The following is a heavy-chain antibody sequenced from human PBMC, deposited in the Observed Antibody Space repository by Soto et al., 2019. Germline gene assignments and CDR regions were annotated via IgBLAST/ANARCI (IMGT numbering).Heavy chain of an antibody. V-gene: IGHV3-33*01. J-gene: IGHJ5*02. CDR1: GFTFSRYG. D-gene: IGHD1-1*01. CDR3: AIDGPNWNLEH. Sequence: GGSLRLSCAASGFTFSRYGIHWVRQAPGKGLEWVAVILYDGSNTFYADSVKGRFTSSRDNSKGTLYLQMSSLRAEDTALYYCAIDGPNWNLEHWGQGTLVTDSS. CDR2: ILYDGSNT.